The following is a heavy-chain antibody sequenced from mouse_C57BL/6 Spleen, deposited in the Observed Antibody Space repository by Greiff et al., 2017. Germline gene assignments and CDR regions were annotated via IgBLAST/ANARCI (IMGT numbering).Heavy chain of an antibody. V-gene: IGHV5-4*01. D-gene: IGHD2-5*01. J-gene: IGHJ4*01. CDR2: ISDGGSYT. CDR3: AREDYSNSYYYAMDY. Sequence: EVKLVESGGGLVKPGGSLKLSCAASGFTFSSYAMSWVRQTPEKRLEWVATISDGGSYTYYPDNVKGRFTISRDNAKKNLYLQMSHLKSEDTAMYYCAREDYSNSYYYAMDYWGQGTSVTVSS. CDR1: GFTFSSYA.